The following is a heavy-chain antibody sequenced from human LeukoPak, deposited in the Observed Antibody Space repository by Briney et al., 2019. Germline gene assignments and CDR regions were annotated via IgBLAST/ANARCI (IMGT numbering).Heavy chain of an antibody. CDR1: GFPFSSYW. CDR3: ARAPSGGYDY. Sequence: PGGSLRLSCVASGFPFSSYWMTWVRQAPGKGLEWVANIKQDGSKKSYVDSVKGRFTISRDNTKNTLYLQMSSLRVEDTAIYYCARAPSGGYDYWGQGTLVTVSS. J-gene: IGHJ4*02. CDR2: IKQDGSKK. D-gene: IGHD1-26*01. V-gene: IGHV3-7*03.